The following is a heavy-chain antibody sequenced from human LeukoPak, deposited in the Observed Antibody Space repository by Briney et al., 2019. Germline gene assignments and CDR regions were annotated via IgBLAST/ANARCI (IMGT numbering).Heavy chain of an antibody. D-gene: IGHD3-22*01. Sequence: GGSLRLSCAASGFTVSRNYMNWVRQAPGKGLEWVSVIYSDDSTYYSDSVKGRFTISRDNSKNTLYLQMNSLRAEDTAVYYCAREDVNYYDSNWFDPWGQGTLVTVSS. J-gene: IGHJ5*02. CDR2: IYSDDST. V-gene: IGHV3-53*01. CDR1: GFTVSRNY. CDR3: AREDVNYYDSNWFDP.